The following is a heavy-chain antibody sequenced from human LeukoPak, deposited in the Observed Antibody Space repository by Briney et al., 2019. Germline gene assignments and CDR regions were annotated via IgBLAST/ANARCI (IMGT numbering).Heavy chain of an antibody. CDR3: AREGHHTMVRGAAPFDI. CDR1: GFTFSSYW. CDR2: INTDGTRI. D-gene: IGHD3-10*01. V-gene: IGHV3-74*01. Sequence: GGSLRLSCAASGFTFSSYWMHWVRQAPGKGLVWVSRINTDGTRITYADSVEGRFTISRDNAKNRLYLQMNSLRAEDTAVYYCAREGHHTMVRGAAPFDIWGQGTMVTVSS. J-gene: IGHJ3*02.